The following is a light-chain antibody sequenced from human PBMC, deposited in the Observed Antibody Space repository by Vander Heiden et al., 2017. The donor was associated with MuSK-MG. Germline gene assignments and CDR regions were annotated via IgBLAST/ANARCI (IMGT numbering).Light chain of an antibody. CDR3: AAWDDSLNGRV. CDR2: RNN. V-gene: IGLV1-44*01. J-gene: IGLJ1*01. Sequence: GQRVTISCSGSSSNIGSNTVNWYQQLPGTAPKLLIYRNNQRPSGVPDRFSGSKSGTSASLDISGLQSEDEADYYCAAWDDSLNGRVFGTGTKVTVL. CDR1: SSNIGSNT.